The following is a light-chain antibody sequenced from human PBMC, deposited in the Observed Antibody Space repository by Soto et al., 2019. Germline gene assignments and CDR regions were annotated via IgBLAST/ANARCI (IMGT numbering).Light chain of an antibody. CDR2: DAS. V-gene: IGKV3-20*01. CDR3: QQYGSLPFT. Sequence: EIVVTQTPGTVSLSPGERVTLSCRASQSVSSSDLAWHQQRPGQAPRLLIFDASRRATGIADRFSGSGSGIDFTLTVNRLEPGDFAVYYCQQYGSLPFTFGQGTRLENK. CDR1: QSVSSSD. J-gene: IGKJ5*01.